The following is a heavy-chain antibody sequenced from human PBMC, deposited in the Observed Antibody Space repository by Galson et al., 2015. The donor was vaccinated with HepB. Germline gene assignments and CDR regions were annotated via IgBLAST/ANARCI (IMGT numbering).Heavy chain of an antibody. V-gene: IGHV3-7*01. Sequence: SLRLSCAASGFTFSSFWMSWVRQAPGKGLEWVANIKQDGSEKYYVDSVKGRFTISRDNAEKSLYLQVDTLRAEDTAVYYCATGGGVPAARHSYWGQGTLVTVSS. D-gene: IGHD2-2*01. CDR1: GFTFSSFW. CDR2: IKQDGSEK. CDR3: ATGGGVPAARHSY. J-gene: IGHJ4*02.